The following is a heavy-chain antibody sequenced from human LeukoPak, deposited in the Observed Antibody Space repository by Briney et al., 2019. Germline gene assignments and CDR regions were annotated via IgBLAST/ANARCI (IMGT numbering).Heavy chain of an antibody. D-gene: IGHD6-13*01. J-gene: IGHJ3*02. Sequence: GASVKVSCKASGYTFTGYYMHWVRQAPGQGLEWMGWINPNSGGANYAQKFQGRVTMTRDTSISTPYMELSRLRSDDTAVYYCAREAAARSDAFDIWGQGTMVTVPS. CDR2: INPNSGGA. V-gene: IGHV1-2*02. CDR1: GYTFTGYY. CDR3: AREAAARSDAFDI.